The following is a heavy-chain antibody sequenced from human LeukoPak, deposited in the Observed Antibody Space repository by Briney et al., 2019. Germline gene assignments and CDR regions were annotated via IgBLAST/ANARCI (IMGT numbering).Heavy chain of an antibody. CDR3: ASHYYDSSGYYYGFDY. Sequence: SVKVSCKASGGTFSSYAISWVRQAPGQGLEWMGGIIPIFGTANYAQKFQGRVTITADESTSTAYMELSSLRSEDTAVYYCASHYYDSSGYYYGFDYWGQGTLVTVSS. CDR1: GGTFSSYA. J-gene: IGHJ4*02. V-gene: IGHV1-69*01. CDR2: IIPIFGTA. D-gene: IGHD3-22*01.